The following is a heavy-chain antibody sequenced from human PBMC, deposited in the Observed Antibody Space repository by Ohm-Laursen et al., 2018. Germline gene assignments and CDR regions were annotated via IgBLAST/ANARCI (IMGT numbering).Heavy chain of an antibody. CDR3: ARDRVNWGSFDY. D-gene: IGHD7-27*01. J-gene: IGHJ4*02. CDR2: INHSGST. CDR1: GGSFSGYY. V-gene: IGHV4-34*01. Sequence: GTLSLTCAVYGGSFSGYYWSWIRQPPGKGLEWIGGINHSGSTNYNPSLKSRVTISVDTSKNQFSLKLSSVTAADTAVYYCARDRVNWGSFDYWGQGTLVTVSS.